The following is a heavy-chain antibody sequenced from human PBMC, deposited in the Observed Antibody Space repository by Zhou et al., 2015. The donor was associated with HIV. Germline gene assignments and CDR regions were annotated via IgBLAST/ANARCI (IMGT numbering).Heavy chain of an antibody. CDR3: ARDVTRCSSTSCYDYYYYYYMDV. J-gene: IGHJ6*03. Sequence: QVQLVQSGAEVKKPGSSVKVSCKASGGTFSSYAISWVRQAPGQGLEWMGGIIPIFGTANYAQKFQGRVTITADESTSTAYMELSSLRSEDTAVYYCARDVTRCSSTSCYDYYYYYYMDVWGKGTTVTVSS. CDR1: GGTFSSYA. V-gene: IGHV1-69*01. CDR2: IIPIFGTA. D-gene: IGHD2-2*01.